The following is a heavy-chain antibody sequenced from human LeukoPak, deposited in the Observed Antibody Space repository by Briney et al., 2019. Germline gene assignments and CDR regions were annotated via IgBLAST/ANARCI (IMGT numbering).Heavy chain of an antibody. CDR3: ARDLPKTGYVGALDI. CDR1: GYTFNGYY. D-gene: IGHD5-12*01. V-gene: IGHV1-2*02. CDR2: ISPNSGGT. J-gene: IGHJ3*02. Sequence: ASVKVSCKASGYTFNGYYIHWVRQAPGQGPEWMGWISPNSGGTNYAQNFKGRVTMTRDTSISTAYMELNSLTSDDTAVYYCARDLPKTGYVGALDIWGQGTMVTVSS.